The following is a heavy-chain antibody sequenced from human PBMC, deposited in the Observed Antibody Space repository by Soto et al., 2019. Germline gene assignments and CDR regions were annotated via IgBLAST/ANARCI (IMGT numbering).Heavy chain of an antibody. J-gene: IGHJ3*02. V-gene: IGHV3-13*01. Sequence: PGGSLRLSCAASGFTFSSYDMHWVRQATGKGLEWVSAIGTAGDTYYPGSVKGRFTISRENAKNSLYLQMNSLRAGDTAVYYCARWSPEYCSSTSCYGAFDIWGQGTMVTVSS. CDR2: IGTAGDT. CDR1: GFTFSSYD. CDR3: ARWSPEYCSSTSCYGAFDI. D-gene: IGHD2-2*01.